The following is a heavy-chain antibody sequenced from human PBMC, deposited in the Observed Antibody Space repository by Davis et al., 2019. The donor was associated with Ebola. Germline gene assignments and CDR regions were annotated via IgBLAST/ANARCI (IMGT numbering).Heavy chain of an antibody. V-gene: IGHV3-7*01. D-gene: IGHD3-22*01. J-gene: IGHJ2*01. CDR1: GFTFSSYW. Sequence: GGSLRLSCAASGFTFSSYWMSWVRQAPGKGLEWVANIKQDGSEKYYVDSVKGRFTISRDNSKNTLYLQMNSLRAEDTAMYYCAKDYRSGFYPYWYFDLWGRGTLVTVSS. CDR2: IKQDGSEK. CDR3: AKDYRSGFYPYWYFDL.